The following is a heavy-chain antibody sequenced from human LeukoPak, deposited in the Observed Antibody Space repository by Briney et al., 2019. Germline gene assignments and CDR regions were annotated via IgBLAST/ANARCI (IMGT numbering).Heavy chain of an antibody. D-gene: IGHD2-2*01. CDR3: ARVRRYWYSTSCYKWFDP. CDR1: GYTFTGYY. Sequence: ASVKVSCKASGYTFTGYYMHWVRQAPGQGLEWMGWINPNSGGTNYAQKFQGRVTMTRDTSISTAYMELSRLRSDDTAVYYCARVRRYWYSTSCYKWFDPWGQGTLVTVSS. V-gene: IGHV1-2*02. J-gene: IGHJ5*02. CDR2: INPNSGGT.